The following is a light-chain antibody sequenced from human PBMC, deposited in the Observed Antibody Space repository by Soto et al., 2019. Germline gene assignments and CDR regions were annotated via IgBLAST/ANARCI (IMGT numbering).Light chain of an antibody. CDR1: SSNIGAGYD. CDR2: GNN. J-gene: IGLJ1*01. Sequence: QSVLTQPPSVSGAPGQRVTLSCTGSSSNIGAGYDVHWYQLLPGTAPKLLIYGNNNRPSGVPDRSSGSKSGTSASLAITGLQAEDEADYYCQSYDSSLSGSVFGTGTKVTVL. CDR3: QSYDSSLSGSV. V-gene: IGLV1-40*01.